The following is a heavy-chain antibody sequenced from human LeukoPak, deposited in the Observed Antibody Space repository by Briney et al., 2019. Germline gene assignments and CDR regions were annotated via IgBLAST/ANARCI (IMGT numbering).Heavy chain of an antibody. V-gene: IGHV3-64*01. Sequence: GGSLRLSCAASGFTLGRSSMHWVRQAPGKGLEFVSAISSNGRRTYYANSVKGRFTISRDISKNTLYLQMGSPRVDDMAVYYCAKGSGWYQDYWGQGTLVTVSS. CDR3: AKGSGWYQDY. CDR2: ISSNGRRT. J-gene: IGHJ4*02. D-gene: IGHD6-19*01. CDR1: GFTLGRSS.